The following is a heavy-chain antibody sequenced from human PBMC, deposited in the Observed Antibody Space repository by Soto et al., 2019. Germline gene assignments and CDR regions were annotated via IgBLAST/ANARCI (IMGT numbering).Heavy chain of an antibody. CDR2: ISYDGSNK. J-gene: IGHJ4*02. V-gene: IGHV3-30*18. CDR3: AKDLGSYGYDYFDY. CDR1: GFTFSSYG. D-gene: IGHD5-18*01. Sequence: QVQLVESGGGVVQPGRSLRLSCAASGFTFSSYGMHWVRQAPGKGLEWVAVISYDGSNKYYADSVKGRFTISRDNSKNTLYLQMNSLRAEDTAVYYCAKDLGSYGYDYFDYWGQGTLVTVSS.